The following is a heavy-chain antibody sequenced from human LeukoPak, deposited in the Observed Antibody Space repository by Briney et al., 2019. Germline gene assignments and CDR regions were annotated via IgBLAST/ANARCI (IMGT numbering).Heavy chain of an antibody. J-gene: IGHJ4*02. CDR3: ARRPAGIAARPFDY. V-gene: IGHV4-4*07. CDR1: GGSISSYY. CDR2: IYTSGST. Sequence: SETLSLTCTVSGGSISSYYWSWIRQPAGKGLEWIGRIYTSGSTNYNPSLKSRVTMSVDTSQNQFSLMLSSVTAADTAVYYCARRPAGIAARPFDYWGQGTLVTVSS. D-gene: IGHD6-13*01.